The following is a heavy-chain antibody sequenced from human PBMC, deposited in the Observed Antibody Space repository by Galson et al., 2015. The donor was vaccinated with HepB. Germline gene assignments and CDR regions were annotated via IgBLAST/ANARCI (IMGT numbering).Heavy chain of an antibody. CDR1: GYTFTSYG. D-gene: IGHD2-2*02. CDR3: ASVRADTPERVNYSYYYGMDV. Sequence: AVKVSCNASGYTFTSYGISWVRQQPGQELEWMGWISAYNGNTNYAQTLKSRVTMTTDTSTSTAYMELSCLRSDDTAVYYCASVRADTPERVNYSYYYGMDVWGQGTTVTVSS. V-gene: IGHV1-18*04. J-gene: IGHJ6*02. CDR2: ISAYNGNT.